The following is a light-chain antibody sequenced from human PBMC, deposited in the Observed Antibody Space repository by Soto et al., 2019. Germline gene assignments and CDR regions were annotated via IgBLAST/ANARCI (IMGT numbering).Light chain of an antibody. CDR1: QSAGNF. Sequence: EIVMTQSPATLSVSPGETASLSCRASQSAGNFLAWYQQKPGQPPKLLIYWASTRESGVPDRSSGSGSGTDFTLTISSLQAEDVAVYYCQQYYSTRTFGQGTKVEIK. V-gene: IGKV4-1*01. J-gene: IGKJ1*01. CDR3: QQYYSTRT. CDR2: WAS.